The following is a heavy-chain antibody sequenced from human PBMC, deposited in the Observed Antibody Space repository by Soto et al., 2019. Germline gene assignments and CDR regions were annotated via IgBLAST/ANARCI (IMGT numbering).Heavy chain of an antibody. CDR3: ARGGATVAGSKPPLDY. J-gene: IGHJ4*02. D-gene: IGHD6-19*01. CDR1: GGSISSDSSY. CDR2: IYYSGST. V-gene: IGHV4-39*01. Sequence: PSETLSLTCTVSGGSISSDSSYWGWIRQPPGKGLEWIANIYYSGSTYYNPSLKSRVTISLDTSKNQFSLKLSSVTAADTAVYYCARGGATVAGSKPPLDYWGQGTLVTVSS.